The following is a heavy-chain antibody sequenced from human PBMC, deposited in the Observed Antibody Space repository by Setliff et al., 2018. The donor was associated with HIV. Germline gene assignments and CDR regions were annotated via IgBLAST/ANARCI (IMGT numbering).Heavy chain of an antibody. D-gene: IGHD3-10*01. V-gene: IGHV4-39*01. J-gene: IGHJ4*02. CDR1: GGSISSTSYY. CDR3: ARRLPRGVRGPPCFDY. CDR2: IYYGGTT. Sequence: PSETLSLTCTVSGGSISSTSYYWGWIRQPPGKGLEWIGSIYYGGTTYYNPSLKSRVTISVDTSKSQFSLKVSSVTAADTAVYYCARRLPRGVRGPPCFDYWGQGILVTVSS.